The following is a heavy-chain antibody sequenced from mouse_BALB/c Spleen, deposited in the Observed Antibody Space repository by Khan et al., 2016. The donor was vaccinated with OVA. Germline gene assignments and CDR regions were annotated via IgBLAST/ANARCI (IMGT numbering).Heavy chain of an antibody. J-gene: IGHJ1*01. D-gene: IGHD3-3*01. CDR1: GFSLSRYS. CDR3: ARNRDGGSYWYFDV. Sequence: VQLQESGPGLVAPSQSLSITCTVSGFSLSRYSVHWVRQPPGKGLEWLGIIWIGGSADYNSPLNSRLSISKDNSKSQVFLKMNSLQTDDTAMYYCARNRDGGSYWYFDVWGAGTTVTVSS. CDR2: IWIGGSA. V-gene: IGHV2-6-4*01.